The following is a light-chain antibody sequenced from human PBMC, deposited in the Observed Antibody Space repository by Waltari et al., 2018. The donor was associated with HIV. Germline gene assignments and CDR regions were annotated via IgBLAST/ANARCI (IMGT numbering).Light chain of an antibody. CDR2: EVL. CDR1: TSDIGGYNF. J-gene: IGLJ2*01. Sequence: QSALTQPASVSGSPGQSITMSCTGTTSDIGGYNFVSWYQQHPGKDPKVIIYEVLNRPSGVSTRFSGSKSGNTASLTISGLQAEDEADYYCSSYSTAANVVFGEGTKLTV. CDR3: SSYSTAANVV. V-gene: IGLV2-14*01.